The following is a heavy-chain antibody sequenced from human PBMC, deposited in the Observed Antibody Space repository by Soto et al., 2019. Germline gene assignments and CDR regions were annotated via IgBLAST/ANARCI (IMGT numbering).Heavy chain of an antibody. J-gene: IGHJ6*02. D-gene: IGHD6-13*01. V-gene: IGHV3-66*01. CDR2: IYSGGST. Sequence: LRLSCAASGFTVSSNYMSWVRQAPGKGLEWVSVIYSGGSTYYADSVKGRFTISRDNSKNTLYLQMNSLRAEDTAVYYCARDRIAAAGTTYYYYGMDVWGQGTTVTVSS. CDR1: GFTVSSNY. CDR3: ARDRIAAAGTTYYYYGMDV.